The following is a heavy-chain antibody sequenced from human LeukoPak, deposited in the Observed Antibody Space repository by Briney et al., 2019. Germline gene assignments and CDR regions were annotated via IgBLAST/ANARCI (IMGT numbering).Heavy chain of an antibody. CDR3: ARDYDYGDAI. Sequence: GASVKVSCKASGGTFSSYAISWVRQAPGQGLEWTGGIIPIFGTANYAQKFQGRVTITADESTSTAYMELSSLRSEDTAVYYCARDYDYGDAIWGQGTLVTVSS. J-gene: IGHJ4*02. CDR2: IIPIFGTA. D-gene: IGHD4-17*01. V-gene: IGHV1-69*01. CDR1: GGTFSSYA.